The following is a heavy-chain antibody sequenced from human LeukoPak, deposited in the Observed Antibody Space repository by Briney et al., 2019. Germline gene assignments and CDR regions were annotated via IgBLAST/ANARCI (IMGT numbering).Heavy chain of an antibody. J-gene: IGHJ6*02. CDR1: GFTFSSYW. CDR3: ARAFGTTGTAYYYYGMDV. D-gene: IGHD1-1*01. Sequence: GGSLRLSCAASGFTFSSYWMSWVRQAPGQGLEWVAHIKQDGSEKYYVDSVKGRFTISRDNAKNSLYLQMNSLRAEDTAVYYCARAFGTTGTAYYYYGMDVWGQGTTVTVSS. CDR2: IKQDGSEK. V-gene: IGHV3-7*01.